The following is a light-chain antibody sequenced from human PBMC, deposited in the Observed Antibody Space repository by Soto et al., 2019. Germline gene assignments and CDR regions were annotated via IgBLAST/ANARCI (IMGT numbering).Light chain of an antibody. V-gene: IGKV3-20*01. CDR1: QSVSSY. J-gene: IGKJ1*01. CDR2: GAS. CDR3: QQYGSSGT. Sequence: EIVLTQSPANLSLSPGDRATLSCRASQSVSSYLAWYQQKPGQAPRLLIYGASTRATGIPARFSGSGSGTEFTLTISRLEPEDFAVYYCQQYGSSGTFGQGTKVDIK.